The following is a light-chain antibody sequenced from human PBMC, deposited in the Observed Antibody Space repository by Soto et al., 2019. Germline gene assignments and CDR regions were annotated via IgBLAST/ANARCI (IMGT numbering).Light chain of an antibody. CDR3: QQRNSYPIT. Sequence: DIHLTQSPSTLSASARDRVTVTCRASQTISSWLAWFQQRPGRAPKLLIHTASTLQSGVPSRFSGSGSGTEFTLTISSLQPEDFATYYCQQRNSYPITFGQGTRLEIK. V-gene: IGKV1-5*01. CDR1: QTISSW. J-gene: IGKJ5*01. CDR2: TAS.